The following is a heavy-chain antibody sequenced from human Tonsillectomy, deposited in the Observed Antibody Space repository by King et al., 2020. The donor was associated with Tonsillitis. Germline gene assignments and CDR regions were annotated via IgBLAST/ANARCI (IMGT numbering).Heavy chain of an antibody. V-gene: IGHV3-23*04. CDR2: ISGSDGST. D-gene: IGHD6-6*01. CDR1: GVTFSNYA. Sequence: QLVQSGGGLVQPGGSLRLSCAASGVTFSNYAMSWVRHAPGKGLEWVSAISGSDGSTYYSDSVMGRFTISRDNAKNSLYLQMDSLRAEEPAVYYCAKTSYSSSFGMDVWGQGTTVTVSS. J-gene: IGHJ6*02. CDR3: AKTSYSSSFGMDV.